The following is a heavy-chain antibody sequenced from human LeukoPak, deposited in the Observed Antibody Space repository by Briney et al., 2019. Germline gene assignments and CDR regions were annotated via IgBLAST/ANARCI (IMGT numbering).Heavy chain of an antibody. Sequence: ASVKVSCKASGYTFTSYDINLGREAPGQGLGWKWGMNPNSGNAGYAQKVQGRGTMTRNTYISTAYMELSRKSLKDATVSYCARVLRRGGANGNYLDYWGQGTMVTVPS. D-gene: IGHD2-15*01. J-gene: IGHJ4*02. CDR1: GYTFTSYD. CDR2: MNPNSGNA. V-gene: IGHV1-8*01. CDR3: ARVLRRGGANGNYLDY.